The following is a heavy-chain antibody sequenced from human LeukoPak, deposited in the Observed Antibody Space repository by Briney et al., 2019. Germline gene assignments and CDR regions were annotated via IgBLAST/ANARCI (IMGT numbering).Heavy chain of an antibody. CDR2: ISGGGGST. Sequence: GGSLRLSCAASGFTFSGYTMKWVRQAPGKGLEWVSTISGGGGSTYYADSVKGRFTISRDNSKNTLYLQVNSLRAEDTAVYYCAKGGKWDVTPFDYWGQGTLVTVSS. V-gene: IGHV3-23*01. J-gene: IGHJ4*02. D-gene: IGHD1-26*01. CDR1: GFTFSGYT. CDR3: AKGGKWDVTPFDY.